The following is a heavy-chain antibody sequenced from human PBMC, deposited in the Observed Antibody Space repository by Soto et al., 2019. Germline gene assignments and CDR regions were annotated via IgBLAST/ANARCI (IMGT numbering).Heavy chain of an antibody. D-gene: IGHD2-2*01. Sequence: QVQLVQSGAEVKKPGASVKVSCMASGYTFTSYGISWVRQAPGQGLEWMGGIIPIFGTANYAQKFQGRVTITADESTSTAYMELSSLRSEDTAVYYCARSSTIVVVPAALYDFDYWGQGTLVTVSS. CDR3: ARSSTIVVVPAALYDFDY. V-gene: IGHV1-69*13. CDR1: GYTFTSYG. CDR2: IIPIFGTA. J-gene: IGHJ4*02.